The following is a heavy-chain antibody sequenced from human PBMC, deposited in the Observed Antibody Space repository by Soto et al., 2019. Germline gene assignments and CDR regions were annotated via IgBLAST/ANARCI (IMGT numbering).Heavy chain of an antibody. CDR1: GGSISSGGYY. V-gene: IGHV4-31*03. D-gene: IGHD4-4*01. CDR3: ARDSTVTTSPFVY. CDR2: IYYSGST. Sequence: PSETLSLTCTVSGGSISSGGYYWSWIRQHPGKGLEWIGYIYYSGSTYYNPSLKSRVTISVDTSKNQFSLKLSSVTAADTAVYYFARDSTVTTSPFVYWGQGTLVTVSS. J-gene: IGHJ4*02.